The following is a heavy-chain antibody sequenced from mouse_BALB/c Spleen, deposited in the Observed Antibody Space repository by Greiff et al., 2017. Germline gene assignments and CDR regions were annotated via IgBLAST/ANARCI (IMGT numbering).Heavy chain of an antibody. D-gene: IGHD1-1*01. CDR1: GDSITSGY. CDR2: ISYSGST. V-gene: IGHV3-8*02. CDR3: ARMSYYYGSSAFFDY. J-gene: IGHJ2*01. Sequence: VQLKESGPSLVKPSQTLSLTCSVTGDSITSGYWNWIRKFPGNKLEYMGYISYSGSTYYNPSLKSRISITRDTSKNQYYLQLNSVTTEDTATYYCARMSYYYGSSAFFDYWGQGTTLTVSS.